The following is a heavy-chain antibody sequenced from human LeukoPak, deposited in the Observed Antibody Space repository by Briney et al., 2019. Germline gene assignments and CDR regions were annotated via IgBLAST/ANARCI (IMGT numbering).Heavy chain of an antibody. CDR1: GFILSTYS. CDR2: ISSSSSHI. CDR3: ARDTRFGALYDSSYHGMDV. V-gene: IGHV3-21*01. J-gene: IGHJ6*04. D-gene: IGHD3-10*01. Sequence: GGCLRLSCAASGFILSTYSMKWVRQAPGKGLEWVSSISSSSSHIYYADSVKGRLTISRDNAKNSLYLQIYSLRAQDTAVYYCARDTRFGALYDSSYHGMDVWGKGTTVTVSS.